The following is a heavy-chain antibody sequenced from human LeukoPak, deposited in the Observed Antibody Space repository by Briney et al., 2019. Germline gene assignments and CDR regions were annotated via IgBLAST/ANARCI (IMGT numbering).Heavy chain of an antibody. Sequence: SGTLSLTCRVSGASIDSNYWSWMRQPPGKGLEWIGYIYYGGSTNYNPSLKSRVSMSVDTSKNQFSLNLSSVTAADTAVYHCARLLAGCPGGRCRAHFDYWGQGTLVTVSS. CDR2: IYYGGST. D-gene: IGHD2-15*01. CDR3: ARLLAGCPGGRCRAHFDY. V-gene: IGHV4-59*01. J-gene: IGHJ4*02. CDR1: GASIDSNY.